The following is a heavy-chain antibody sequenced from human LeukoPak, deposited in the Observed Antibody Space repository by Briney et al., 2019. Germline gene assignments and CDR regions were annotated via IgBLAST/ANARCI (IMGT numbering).Heavy chain of an antibody. J-gene: IGHJ5*02. D-gene: IGHD6-19*01. CDR2: INPNSGGT. CDR3: ASLSYSSGFNWFDP. V-gene: IGHV1-2*02. CDR1: GYTFTGYY. Sequence: ASVKVSCEASGYTFTGYYMHWVRQAPGQGLEWMGWINPNSGGTNYAQKFQGRVTMTRDTSISTAYMELSRLRSDDTAVYYCASLSYSSGFNWFDPWGQGTLVTVSS.